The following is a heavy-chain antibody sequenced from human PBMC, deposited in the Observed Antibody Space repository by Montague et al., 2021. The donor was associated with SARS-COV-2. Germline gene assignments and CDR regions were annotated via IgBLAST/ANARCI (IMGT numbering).Heavy chain of an antibody. CDR2: INHNEST. CDR3: ASGTGQNITLFEIVRNYWYYDV. Sequence: SETLSLTCAVSGGPLADYYWCWIRQSPGNGLEWIGDINHNESTCYSPSLKSRVALSVDTSKNQFSLRLNSVTTADTAVYYCASGTGQNITLFEIVRNYWYYDVWGRGTLVTVSS. V-gene: IGHV4-34*01. D-gene: IGHD2/OR15-2a*01. J-gene: IGHJ2*01. CDR1: GGPLADYY.